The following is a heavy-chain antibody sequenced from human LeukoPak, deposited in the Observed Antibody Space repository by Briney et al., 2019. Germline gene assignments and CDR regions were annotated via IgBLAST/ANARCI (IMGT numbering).Heavy chain of an antibody. CDR2: IRWDGSIK. CDR1: GFTFSSFG. V-gene: IGHV3-30*02. CDR3: ARSKSYDSSGYYLDH. J-gene: IGHJ4*02. D-gene: IGHD3-22*01. Sequence: PGGSLRLSCAASGFTFSSFGMHWVRQAPGKGLEWVAFIRWDGSIKYYADSVKGRFSVSRDTSKNTLYPQMNSLRAEDTAVYYCARSKSYDSSGYYLDHWGQGTLVTVSS.